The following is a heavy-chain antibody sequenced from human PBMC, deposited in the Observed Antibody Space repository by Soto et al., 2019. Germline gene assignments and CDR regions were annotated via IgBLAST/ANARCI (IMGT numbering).Heavy chain of an antibody. CDR2: ISSSSSYI. D-gene: IGHD3-10*01. J-gene: IGHJ2*01. V-gene: IGHV3-21*01. CDR1: GFTFSSYS. Sequence: EVQLVESGGGLVKPGGSLRLSCAASGFTFSSYSMNWVRQAPGKGLEWVSSISSSSSYIYYADSVKGRFTISRDNAKNSLYLQMNSLSAEDTAVYYCARDFTMVRGVTPPTRDWYFDLWGRGTLVTVSS. CDR3: ARDFTMVRGVTPPTRDWYFDL.